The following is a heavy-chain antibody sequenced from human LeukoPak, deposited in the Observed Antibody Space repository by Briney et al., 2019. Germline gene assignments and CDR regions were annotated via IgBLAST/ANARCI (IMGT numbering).Heavy chain of an antibody. D-gene: IGHD3-22*01. Sequence: GGSLRLSCAASGFTFSSYAMHWVRQAPGKGLEWVAVISYDGSNKYYADSVKGRFTISRDNSKNTLYLQMNGLRAEDTAVYYCARAQHYYDSSGYYFDYWGQGTLVTVSS. CDR1: GFTFSSYA. V-gene: IGHV3-30-3*01. CDR2: ISYDGSNK. J-gene: IGHJ4*02. CDR3: ARAQHYYDSSGYYFDY.